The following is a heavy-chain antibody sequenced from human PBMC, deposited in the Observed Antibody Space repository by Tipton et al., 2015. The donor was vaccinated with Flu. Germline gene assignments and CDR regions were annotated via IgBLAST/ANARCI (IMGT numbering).Heavy chain of an antibody. J-gene: IGHJ5*01. Sequence: LRLSCSVSDGSITSSSHYWGWIRQSPGGGLEWVGSIYYTGYPYYNPSLESRLAMSIDASRRVFTLRLSSMTAADTAVYYCAKVLFGWVESWAQGTLVTVSS. CDR1: DGSITSSSHY. CDR2: IYYTGYP. CDR3: AKVLFGWVES. V-gene: IGHV4-39*06. D-gene: IGHD3-16*01.